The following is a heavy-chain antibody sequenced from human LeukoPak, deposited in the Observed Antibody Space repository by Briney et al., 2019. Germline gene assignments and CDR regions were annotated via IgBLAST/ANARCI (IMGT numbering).Heavy chain of an antibody. V-gene: IGHV3-15*01. Sequence: GGSLRLSWAASGFTFGNAWMSWVRQAPGKGRDWGCRTKSKTDGETTDYAAPVKGRFTISRDDSKNTLYLQMNSLKTEDTAVYYCTADLGGAAVTKFDYWGQGTLVTVSS. J-gene: IGHJ4*02. CDR2: TKSKTDGETT. CDR1: GFTFGNAW. CDR3: TADLGGAAVTKFDY. D-gene: IGHD3-16*01.